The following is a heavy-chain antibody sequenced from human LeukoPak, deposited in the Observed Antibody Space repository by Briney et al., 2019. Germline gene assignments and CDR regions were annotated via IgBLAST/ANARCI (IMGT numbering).Heavy chain of an antibody. V-gene: IGHV3-33*01. Sequence: GGPLRLSCAASGFTFSSYGRHWVRQAPGKGLEWVAVIWYDGSNKYYADSVKGRFTISRDNSKNTLYLQMNSLRAEDTAVYYCARDQGRYYFDYWGQGTLVTVSS. CDR3: ARDQGRYYFDY. CDR2: IWYDGSNK. J-gene: IGHJ4*02. CDR1: GFTFSSYG. D-gene: IGHD1-14*01.